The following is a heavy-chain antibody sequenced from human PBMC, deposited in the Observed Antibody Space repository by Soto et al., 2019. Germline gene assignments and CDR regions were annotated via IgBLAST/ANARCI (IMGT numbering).Heavy chain of an antibody. V-gene: IGHV4-4*07. CDR3: ARGALIPL. CDR2: IYTSGST. CDR1: GGSLSSYY. D-gene: IGHD3-16*02. J-gene: IGHJ3*01. Sequence: SVTLSLTCTVSGGSLSSYYWSWIRQPAGKGLEWIGRIYTSGSTNYNPSLRSRVTMSVDTSKNQFSLTLRSVTAADTAVYYCARGALIPLWGQGTMVTVSS.